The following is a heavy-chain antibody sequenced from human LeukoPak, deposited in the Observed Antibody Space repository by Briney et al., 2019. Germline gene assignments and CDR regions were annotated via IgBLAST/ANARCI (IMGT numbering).Heavy chain of an antibody. Sequence: ASVKVSCKASAYTFTSYYMHWVRQAPGQGLEWMGIINPSGGSTSYAQKFQGRVTMTRDTSTSTVYMELSSLRSEDTAVYYCARALEAAALDYWGQGTLVTVSS. J-gene: IGHJ4*02. CDR1: AYTFTSYY. CDR3: ARALEAAALDY. D-gene: IGHD6-13*01. V-gene: IGHV1-46*01. CDR2: INPSGGST.